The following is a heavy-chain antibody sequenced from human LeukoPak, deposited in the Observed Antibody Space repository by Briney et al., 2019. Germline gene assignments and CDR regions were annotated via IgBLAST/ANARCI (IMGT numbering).Heavy chain of an antibody. V-gene: IGHV3-11*01. CDR3: AGEGYGDYDGDY. D-gene: IGHD4-17*01. CDR2: ISRSGSTK. Sequence: PGGSLRLSCAASGFTFSDYNMRWIRQAPGKGLEWVSSISRSGSTKYYADSVKGRFTISRDNAKNSLFLQMNSLRAEDTAVYYCAGEGYGDYDGDYWGQGTLVTVSS. CDR1: GFTFSDYN. J-gene: IGHJ4*02.